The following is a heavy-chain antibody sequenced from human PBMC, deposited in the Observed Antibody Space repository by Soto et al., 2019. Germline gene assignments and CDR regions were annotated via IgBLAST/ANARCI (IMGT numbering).Heavy chain of an antibody. Sequence: QVQLVQSGAELKKPGASVKVSCKASGYTFTNHGISWVRQAPGQGLEWVGWVSGYNDKTKSAQKFQGRVTMTTDTSTNAAYMELRSLRSDETAVYFCARDFYPVAYFFDYWGQGTLVTVSS. D-gene: IGHD2-21*01. J-gene: IGHJ4*02. CDR2: VSGYNDKT. CDR1: GYTFTNHG. V-gene: IGHV1-18*04. CDR3: ARDFYPVAYFFDY.